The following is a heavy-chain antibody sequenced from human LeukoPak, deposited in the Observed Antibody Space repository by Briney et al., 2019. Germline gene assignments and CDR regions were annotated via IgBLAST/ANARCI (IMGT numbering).Heavy chain of an antibody. CDR3: ARDYGPRDYRIGELLSY. D-gene: IGHD3-10*01. CDR1: GGSISSGDYY. CDR2: IYYSGST. J-gene: IGHJ4*02. Sequence: SETLSLTCTVSGGSISSGDYYWSWIRQPPGKGLEWIGYIYYSGSTYYNPSLKSRVTISVDTSKNQFSLKLSSVTAADTAVYYCARDYGPRDYRIGELLSYWGQGTLVTVSS. V-gene: IGHV4-30-4*01.